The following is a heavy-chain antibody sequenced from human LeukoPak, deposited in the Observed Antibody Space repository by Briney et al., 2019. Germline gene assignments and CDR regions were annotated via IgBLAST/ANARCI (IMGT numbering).Heavy chain of an antibody. CDR2: INHSGST. CDR1: GGSFSGYY. Sequence: PSETLSLTCAVYGGSFSGYYWSWLRQPPGKGLEWIGEINHSGSTNYNPSLKSRVTISVDTSKNQFSLKLSSVTAADTAVYYCARSPYPGLRRRYFDYWGQGTLVTVSS. V-gene: IGHV4-34*01. CDR3: ARSPYPGLRRRYFDY. D-gene: IGHD5-12*01. J-gene: IGHJ4*02.